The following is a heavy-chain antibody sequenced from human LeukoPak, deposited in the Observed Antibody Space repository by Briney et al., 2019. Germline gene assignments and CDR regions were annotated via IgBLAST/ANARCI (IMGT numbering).Heavy chain of an antibody. J-gene: IGHJ5*02. CDR2: IYYSGST. CDR1: GGSISSYY. V-gene: IGHV4-59*01. D-gene: IGHD3-10*01. CDR3: ARDRGITMVRGAIRWFDP. Sequence: SETLSLTCTVSGGSISSYYLSWIRQPPGKGLEWIGYIYYSGSTNYNPSLKSRVTISVDTSKDQFSLKLSSVTAADTAVYYCARDRGITMVRGAIRWFDPWGQGTLVTVSS.